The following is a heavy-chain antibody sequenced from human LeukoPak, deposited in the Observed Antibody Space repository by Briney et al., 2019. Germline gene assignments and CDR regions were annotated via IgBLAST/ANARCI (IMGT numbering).Heavy chain of an antibody. Sequence: GESLKISCQGSGYRFTTYWIVWVRQMPGKGLEGMGIIYPGDSDTRYSPSFQGQVTISADKSISTAYLQWSSLKASDTAIYYCARHGSGTSPRFYYYYMDVWGKGTTVTVSS. CDR2: IYPGDSDT. J-gene: IGHJ6*03. V-gene: IGHV5-51*01. CDR1: GYRFTTYW. CDR3: ARHGSGTSPRFYYYYMDV. D-gene: IGHD2-2*01.